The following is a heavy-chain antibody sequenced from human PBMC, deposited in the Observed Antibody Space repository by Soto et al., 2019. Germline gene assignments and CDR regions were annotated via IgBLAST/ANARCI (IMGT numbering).Heavy chain of an antibody. CDR3: AKDLLKHIVVVTAIRYYYGMDV. CDR2: IRSKANNYAT. V-gene: IGHV3-73*01. CDR1: GFTFSGSA. J-gene: IGHJ6*02. D-gene: IGHD2-21*02. Sequence: PGGSLRLSCAASGFTFSGSAMHWVRQASGKGLEWAGRIRSKANNYATAYAASVKGRFTISRDDSKNTAYLQMNSLRAEDTAVYYCAKDLLKHIVVVTAIRYYYGMDVWGQGTTVTVSS.